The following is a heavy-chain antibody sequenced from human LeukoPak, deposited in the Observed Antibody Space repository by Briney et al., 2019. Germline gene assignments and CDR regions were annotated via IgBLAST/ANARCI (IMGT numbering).Heavy chain of an antibody. CDR3: ARWVGTQLDF. Sequence: GGSLRLSCAASGFTFSSSAMHWVRQAPGKRLETVSAISSDGGRVYYGDSVKGRFTISRDNSKNTLYLQMGRLRAEDMAVYYCARWVGTQLDFWGQGTLVTVSS. J-gene: IGHJ4*02. V-gene: IGHV3-64*02. D-gene: IGHD1-14*01. CDR2: ISSDGGRV. CDR1: GFTFSSSA.